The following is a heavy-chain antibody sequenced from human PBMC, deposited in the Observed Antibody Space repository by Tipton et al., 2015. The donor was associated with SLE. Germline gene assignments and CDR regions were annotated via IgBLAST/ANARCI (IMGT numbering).Heavy chain of an antibody. V-gene: IGHV4-59*01. Sequence: PGLVKPSETLSLTCTVSGGSISGYYWRWIRQPPGKGLEWIGYISYSGSTKYNPSLKSRVSMSLDTSKNQFSLKLSSVTAADTAVYYCARGWIDAAGYWGQGTLVTVSS. D-gene: IGHD2-2*03. CDR1: GGSISGYY. J-gene: IGHJ4*02. CDR3: ARGWIDAAGY. CDR2: ISYSGST.